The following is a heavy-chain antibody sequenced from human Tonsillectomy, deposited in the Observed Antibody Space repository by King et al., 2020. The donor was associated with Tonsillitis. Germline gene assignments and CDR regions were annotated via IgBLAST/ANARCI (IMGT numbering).Heavy chain of an antibody. CDR3: ARDPSAPHDIRGYAYDAFDL. CDR2: IKEDGSVK. D-gene: IGHD3-22*01. Sequence: VQLVESGGGFVQPGGSLRLSCAASGFTFSNYWMTWVRQAPGKGLEWVANIKEDGSVKNSVDSVKGRFTISRDNAKNSVYLQMNSLGAEDTAVYFCARDPSAPHDIRGYAYDAFDLWGHGTMVSVSS. CDR1: GFTFSNYW. J-gene: IGHJ3*01. V-gene: IGHV3-7*01.